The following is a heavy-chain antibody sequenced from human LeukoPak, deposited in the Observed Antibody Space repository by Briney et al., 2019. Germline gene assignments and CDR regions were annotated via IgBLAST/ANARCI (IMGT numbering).Heavy chain of an antibody. CDR1: GFTFSSYG. CDR2: ISFDGSNK. CDR3: AKRESMDV. J-gene: IGHJ6*02. V-gene: IGHV3-30*18. Sequence: PGGSLRLSCAASGFTFSSYGMHWVRQAPGRGLKWVAVISFDGSNKYYADSVKGRFTISRDNSKNTLYLQMNSLRAEDTAVYYCAKRESMDVWGQGTTVTVSS.